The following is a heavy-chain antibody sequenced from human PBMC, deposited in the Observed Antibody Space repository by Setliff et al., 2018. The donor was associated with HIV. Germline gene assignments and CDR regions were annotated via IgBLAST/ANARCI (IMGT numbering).Heavy chain of an antibody. J-gene: IGHJ3*01. CDR2: ISPDGRQK. V-gene: IGHV3-7*04. CDR3: AKDVYGGAFEW. CDR1: GFNFGYYW. Sequence: GGSLRLSCAGSGFNFGYYWMSWVRQTPGKGLEWVTNISPDGRQKGYVDSVRGRFTISRDNAKNSLYLQMNSLRGEDTAVYFCAKDVYGGAFEWWGQGTVVTVSS. D-gene: IGHD3-3*01.